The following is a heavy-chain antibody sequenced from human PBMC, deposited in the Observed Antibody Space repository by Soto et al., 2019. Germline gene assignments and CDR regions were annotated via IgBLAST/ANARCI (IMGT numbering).Heavy chain of an antibody. CDR1: WFTFIIYY. V-gene: IGHV3-66*01. CDR2: IYSGGST. CDR3: ASRLYDYIFHYMDV. D-gene: IGHD3-16*01. Sequence: GGSLRLSCSPSWFTFIIYYMRCVRQTTGKGLEWVSVIYSGGSTYYADSVKGRFTISRDNAKNTLYLQMNSLRAEDTAVYYCASRLYDYIFHYMDVCGKVTTVTV. J-gene: IGHJ6*03.